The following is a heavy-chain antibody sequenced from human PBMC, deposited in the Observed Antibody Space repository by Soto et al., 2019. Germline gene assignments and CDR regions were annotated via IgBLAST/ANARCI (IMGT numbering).Heavy chain of an antibody. CDR2: ISYDGSNK. Sequence: QVQLVESGGGVVQPGRSLRLSCAASGFTFSSYAMHWVRQATGKGLEWVAVISYDGSNKYYADSVKGRFTISRDNSKNTLYLQMNSLRAEDTAVYYCARGFNEYRGAFDIWGQGTMVTVSS. J-gene: IGHJ3*02. D-gene: IGHD1-1*01. V-gene: IGHV3-30-3*01. CDR1: GFTFSSYA. CDR3: ARGFNEYRGAFDI.